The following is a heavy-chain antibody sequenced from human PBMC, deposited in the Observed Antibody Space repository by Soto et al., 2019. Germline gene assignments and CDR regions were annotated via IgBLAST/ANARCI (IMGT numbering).Heavy chain of an antibody. D-gene: IGHD2-15*01. J-gene: IGHJ6*01. Sequence: QVQLVESGGGVVQPGGSLRLSCTTSGFTFNTYGMHWVRQAPGKGLEWVAIIWYDGSNKYYADSVKGRFTISRDNSKNTLYLQMNSLRAEDTALYYCARADCTGADCYSWPFNYGVDVW. CDR1: GFTFNTYG. CDR2: IWYDGSNK. V-gene: IGHV3-33*08. CDR3: ARADCTGADCYSWPFNYGVDV.